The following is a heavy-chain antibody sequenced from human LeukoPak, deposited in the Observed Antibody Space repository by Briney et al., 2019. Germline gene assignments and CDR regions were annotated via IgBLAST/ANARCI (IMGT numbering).Heavy chain of an antibody. CDR1: GGTFTSYY. Sequence: ASVTVSFTASGGTFTSYYMHWVRQAPGQGLEWMGIINPSGGSTSYAQKFQGRVTMTRDTSTSTVYMKLSSLRSEDTAVYYCARDVLGMDVWAQGTTVTVPS. CDR3: ARDVLGMDV. V-gene: IGHV1-46*01. CDR2: INPSGGST. J-gene: IGHJ6*02.